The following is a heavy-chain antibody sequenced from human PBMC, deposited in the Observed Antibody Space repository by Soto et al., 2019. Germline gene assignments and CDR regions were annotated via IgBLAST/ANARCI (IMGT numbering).Heavy chain of an antibody. D-gene: IGHD2-2*01. CDR1: GFTFSTYT. Sequence: GVSLRLSCAASGFTFSTYTMSWVRQAPGKGLEWVSAISGSGGSPSYADSVQGRFTISRDNPKNTLYLQMNSLRAEDTAMYYCAKARCSTTNCYVPDYWGQGTLVTVSS. CDR2: ISGSGGSP. J-gene: IGHJ4*01. V-gene: IGHV3-23*01. CDR3: AKARCSTTNCYVPDY.